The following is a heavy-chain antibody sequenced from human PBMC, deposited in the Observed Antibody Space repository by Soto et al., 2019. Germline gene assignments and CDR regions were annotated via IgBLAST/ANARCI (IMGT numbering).Heavy chain of an antibody. CDR2: IYYSGRI. D-gene: IGHD3-10*01. CDR1: GASINRGDTDY. V-gene: IGHV4-31*03. CDR3: AHSLRSFYYFGLDV. Sequence: TRSLTCSVSGASINRGDTDYWNWLRQHPVKGLEWIGYIYYSGRIYYNPSLESRVTISVDTSKNQFSLKLTSVTAADTAVYYCAHSLRSFYYFGLDVWGQGTTVTVAS. J-gene: IGHJ6*02.